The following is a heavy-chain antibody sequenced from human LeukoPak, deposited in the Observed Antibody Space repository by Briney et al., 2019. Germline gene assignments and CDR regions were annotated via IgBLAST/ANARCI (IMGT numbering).Heavy chain of an antibody. Sequence: AGGSLRLSCAASGFTFSSYWMHWVRQAPGKGLVWVSRINSDGSSTSYADSVKGRFTISRDNDKNTLYLQKNSLRAEDTAVYYCASGYSYGYFGYWGQGTLVTVSS. CDR1: GFTFSSYW. V-gene: IGHV3-74*01. CDR3: ASGYSYGYFGY. CDR2: INSDGSST. J-gene: IGHJ4*02. D-gene: IGHD5-18*01.